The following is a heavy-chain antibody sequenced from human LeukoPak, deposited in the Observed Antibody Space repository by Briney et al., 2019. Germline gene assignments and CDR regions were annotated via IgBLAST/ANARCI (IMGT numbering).Heavy chain of an antibody. Sequence: GGSLRLSCAASGFTFNSYAMSWVRQAPGKGLEWVSVIYSGGSTYYADSVKGRFTISRDNSKNTLYLQMNSLRAEDTAVYYCARKGNAFDIWGQGTMVTVSS. J-gene: IGHJ3*02. CDR1: GFTFNSYA. CDR3: ARKGNAFDI. CDR2: IYSGGST. V-gene: IGHV3-53*01.